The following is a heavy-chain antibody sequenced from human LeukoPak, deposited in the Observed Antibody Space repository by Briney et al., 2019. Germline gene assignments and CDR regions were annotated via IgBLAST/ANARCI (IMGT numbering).Heavy chain of an antibody. V-gene: IGHV3-20*04. D-gene: IGHD3-3*01. CDR3: AREHGDFDFWSGSNYYYYMDV. CDR2: INWNGGRT. CDR1: GFTFADYG. J-gene: IGHJ6*03. Sequence: PGRSLRLSCAASGFTFADYGMSWVRQAPGKGLEWVSGINWNGGRTGYADSVKGRFTISRDNPKNSLYLQMNSLRAEDTAMYYCAREHGDFDFWSGSNYYYYMDVWGKGTTVTVSS.